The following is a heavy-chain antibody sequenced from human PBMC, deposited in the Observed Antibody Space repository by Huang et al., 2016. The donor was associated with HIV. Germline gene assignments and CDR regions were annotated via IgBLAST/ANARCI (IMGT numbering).Heavy chain of an antibody. V-gene: IGHV3-23*01. J-gene: IGHJ4*02. CDR3: AKDADTSGYDVLGPFGS. Sequence: EVLLLESGGGLVQPGGSLRLSCVASGFTFSSYAMSWVRQAPGKGLEWVSGITDGINNRYYAHSVKGRFAVSRDGSTNTLYLQMNSLRAGDTAVYYCAKDADTSGYDVLGPFGSWGQGTLVTVSS. CDR2: ITDGINNR. CDR1: GFTFSSYA. D-gene: IGHD3-3*01.